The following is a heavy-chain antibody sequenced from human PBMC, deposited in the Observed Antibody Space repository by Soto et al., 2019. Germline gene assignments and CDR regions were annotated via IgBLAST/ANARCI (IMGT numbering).Heavy chain of an antibody. CDR3: ARQLSHICDS. CDR1: GYKFGSAW. Sequence: GESLKISCKGVGYKFGSAWIGWVRQMPGKGLEWMGIIKPGTSDIRYSPSCRGHVTISADEAVSTAYLQWSSLKASDTAMYYCARQLSHICDSWGQGTLVTSP. J-gene: IGHJ4*02. D-gene: IGHD3-3*02. V-gene: IGHV5-51*01. CDR2: IKPGTSDI.